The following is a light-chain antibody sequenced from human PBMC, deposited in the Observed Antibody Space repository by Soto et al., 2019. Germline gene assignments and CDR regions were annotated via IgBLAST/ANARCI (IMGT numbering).Light chain of an antibody. CDR2: AAS. CDR3: QQRYSTTRGIIT. CDR1: QSISSY. V-gene: IGKV1-39*01. J-gene: IGKJ5*01. Sequence: DIQMTQSPSSLSASVGDRVTITCRASQSISSYLNWYQQKPGKAPKLLIYAASSLQSAVPSRFSGSGSGTDFTLTISSLQPEDFATYYCQQRYSTTRGIITFGQGTRLEIK.